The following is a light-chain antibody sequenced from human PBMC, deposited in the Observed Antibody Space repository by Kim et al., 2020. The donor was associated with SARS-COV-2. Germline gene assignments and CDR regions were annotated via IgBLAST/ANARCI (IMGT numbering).Light chain of an antibody. CDR2: RNN. V-gene: IGLV1-47*01. CDR3: AAWDDSLSGRV. J-gene: IGLJ3*02. CDR1: SSNIGSDY. Sequence: SELTQPPSASGTPGQRVTISCSGSSSNIGSDYVYWYQQLPGTAPKLLIYRNNQRPSGVPDRFSGSKSGTSASLAISGLRSDDEADYYCAAWDDSLSGRVFGGGTQLTVL.